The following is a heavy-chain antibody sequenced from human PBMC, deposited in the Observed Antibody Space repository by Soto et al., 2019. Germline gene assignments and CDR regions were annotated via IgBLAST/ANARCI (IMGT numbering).Heavy chain of an antibody. CDR1: GYTFTSYD. J-gene: IGHJ4*02. D-gene: IGHD3-10*01. Sequence: ASVKVSCKAYGYTFTSYDINWVRQATGPGPEWMGWMNPDSGNTGYVQKFQGRVTMTRNTAISTAYMELSSLRSEDTAVYYCARSVGGSNVNFDYWGQGTLVTVSS. V-gene: IGHV1-8*01. CDR3: ARSVGGSNVNFDY. CDR2: MNPDSGNT.